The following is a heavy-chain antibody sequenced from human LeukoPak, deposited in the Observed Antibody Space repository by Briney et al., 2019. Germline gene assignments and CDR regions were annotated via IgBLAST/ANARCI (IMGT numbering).Heavy chain of an antibody. CDR3: ARQSIEAVMVRGAGFDY. Sequence: TSETLSLTCTVSGGSISSYYWSWIRQPPGKGLEWIGYIYYSGSTNYNPSLKSRVTISVDTSKNQFSLKLSSVTAADTAVYYCARQSIEAVMVRGAGFDYWGQGTLVTVSS. CDR2: IYYSGST. V-gene: IGHV4-59*01. J-gene: IGHJ4*02. CDR1: GGSISSYY. D-gene: IGHD3-10*01.